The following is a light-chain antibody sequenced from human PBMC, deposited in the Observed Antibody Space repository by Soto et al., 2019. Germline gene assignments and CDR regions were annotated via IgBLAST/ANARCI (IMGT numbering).Light chain of an antibody. CDR2: AAS. CDR3: QQLNSYPIT. V-gene: IGKV1-9*01. J-gene: IGKJ5*01. Sequence: DIQMTQSPSSLSASVVDRVTITCRASQGISTYLAWYQQKPREAPKLLIYAASTLQSGVPSRFSGSGSGTDFTLTISSLQPEDFATYYCQQLNSYPITFGQGTRLEIK. CDR1: QGISTY.